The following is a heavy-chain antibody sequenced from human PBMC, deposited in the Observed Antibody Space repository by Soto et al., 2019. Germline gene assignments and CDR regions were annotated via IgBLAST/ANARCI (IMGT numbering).Heavy chain of an antibody. J-gene: IGHJ4*02. D-gene: IGHD3-16*01. CDR2: IYAGGNT. CDR3: ARTFAGDYHLGL. Sequence: PGGSLRLSCAASGFPVSSHYMSWVRQAPGKRLEWVSVIYAGGNTYYAESVKGRFTISRDNSKNTLSLQMNSLRAEDSAVYYCARTFAGDYHLGLWGQGTPVTVSS. V-gene: IGHV3-53*01. CDR1: GFPVSSHY.